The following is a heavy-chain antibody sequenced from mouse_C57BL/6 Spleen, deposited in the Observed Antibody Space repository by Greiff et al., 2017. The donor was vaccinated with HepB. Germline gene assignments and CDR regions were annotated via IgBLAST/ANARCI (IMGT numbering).Heavy chain of an antibody. CDR3: TRSRYYYASRGYFDR. Sequence: QVQLKQSGAELVRPGASVTLSCKASGYTFTDYEMHWVKQTPVHGLEWIGAIDPETGGTAYNQKFKGKAILTADKSSSTAYMELRSLTSEDSAVYYCTRSRYYYASRGYFDRWGPGTTLTVSS. V-gene: IGHV1-15*01. CDR2: IDPETGGT. CDR1: GYTFTDYE. D-gene: IGHD1-1*01. J-gene: IGHJ2*01.